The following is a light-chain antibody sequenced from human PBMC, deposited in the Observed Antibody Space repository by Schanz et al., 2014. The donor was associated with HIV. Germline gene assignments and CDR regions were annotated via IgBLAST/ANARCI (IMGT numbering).Light chain of an antibody. CDR3: QQLDRSPLT. V-gene: IGKV1-9*01. CDR1: QGISSY. CDR2: AAS. J-gene: IGKJ3*01. Sequence: IQLTQSPSSLSASVGDRVTITCRASQGISSYLAWYQQKPGKAPKLLIYAASTLQSGVPSRFSGSGSGTEFTLTISSLQPEDFAIYYCQQLDRSPLTFGPGTKVDIK.